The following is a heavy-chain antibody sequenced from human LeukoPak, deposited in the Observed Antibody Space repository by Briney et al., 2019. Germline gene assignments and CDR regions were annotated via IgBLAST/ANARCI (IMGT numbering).Heavy chain of an antibody. D-gene: IGHD6-19*01. Sequence: GGSLRLSCAASGITFSGYAMHWVRQAPGKGLEWGAIISYDGSNKNYADSVKGRLTISRDNSNNMLFLQLNSLRTDDTAVYFCATAYSSGWADYWGQGTLVTVSS. CDR1: GITFSGYA. J-gene: IGHJ4*02. CDR2: ISYDGSNK. CDR3: ATAYSSGWADY. V-gene: IGHV3-30*04.